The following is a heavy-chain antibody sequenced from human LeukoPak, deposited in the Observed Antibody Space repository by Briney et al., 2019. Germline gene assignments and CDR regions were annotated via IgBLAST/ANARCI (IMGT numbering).Heavy chain of an antibody. J-gene: IGHJ6*03. V-gene: IGHV1-2*02. CDR2: INPNSGGT. CDR1: GYTFTGYY. Sequence: ASVKVSCKASGYTFTGYYMHWVRQAPGQGLEWMGWINPNSGGTNYAQKFQGRVTMTRDTSISTAYMELSSLGSEDTAVYYCARDNGSGSYIYYYYMDVWGKGTTVTISS. CDR3: ARDNGSGSYIYYYYMDV. D-gene: IGHD3-10*01.